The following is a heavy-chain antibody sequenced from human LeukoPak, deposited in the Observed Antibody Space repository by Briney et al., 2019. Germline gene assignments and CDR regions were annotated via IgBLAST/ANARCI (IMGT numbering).Heavy chain of an antibody. V-gene: IGHV3-7*01. J-gene: IGHJ4*02. D-gene: IGHD4-17*01. CDR1: GFTFSSYW. CDR3: ASPSYGDIAY. CDR2: IKQDGSEK. Sequence: GGSLRLSCAASGFTFSSYWMSWVRQAPGKGLEWVANIKQDGSEKYYVDSVKGRFTISRDNAKNAKNSLYLQMNSLRAEDTAVYFCASPSYGDIAYWGQGTLVTVSS.